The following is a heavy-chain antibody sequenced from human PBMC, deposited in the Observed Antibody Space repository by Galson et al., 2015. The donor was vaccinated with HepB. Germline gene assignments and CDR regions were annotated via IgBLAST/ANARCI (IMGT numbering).Heavy chain of an antibody. V-gene: IGHV1-2*02. CDR1: GYIFTDYY. D-gene: IGHD1-26*01. CDR3: ARSLRGVGTTNYYYYFYMDV. J-gene: IGHJ6*03. CDR2: INPKSGGA. Sequence: SVKVSCKASGYIFTDYYIHWVRQSPGQGLEWMAWINPKSGGANYAQKFQGRVTVTRDTSLSTAYMELKSLRSDDTAVYFCARSLRGVGTTNYYYYFYMDVWGNATTVTVSS.